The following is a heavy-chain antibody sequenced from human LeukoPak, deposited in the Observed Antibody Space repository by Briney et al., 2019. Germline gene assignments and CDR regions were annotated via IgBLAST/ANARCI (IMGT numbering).Heavy chain of an antibody. CDR2: IIPIFGTA. V-gene: IGHV1-69*05. J-gene: IGHJ5*02. CDR3: ARMGMTPVVAATRRWTRGNWFDP. Sequence: SVKVSCKASGGTFSSYAISWVRQAPGQGLEGMGGIIPIFGTANYAQKFQGRVTITTDESTSTAYMELSSLRPEDTAVYYCARMGMTPVVAATRRWTRGNWFDPWGQGTLVTVSS. D-gene: IGHD2-15*01. CDR1: GGTFSSYA.